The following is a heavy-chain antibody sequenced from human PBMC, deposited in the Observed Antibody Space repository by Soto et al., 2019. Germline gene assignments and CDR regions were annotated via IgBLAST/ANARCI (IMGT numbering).Heavy chain of an antibody. D-gene: IGHD6-13*01. CDR2: IYYSGTT. J-gene: IGHJ4*02. Sequence: QLQLQESDPGLVKTSETLSLTCSVSGGSISSSSYYWGWLRQPPGQELQWIVGIYYSGTTDYNQSLTSSVTMSGETYKNKFTLKLTSGTAADTAVYCCARQWGQQLGDFYFWGQGTLAIVSS. CDR3: ARQWGQQLGDFYF. V-gene: IGHV4-39*01. CDR1: GGSISSSSYY.